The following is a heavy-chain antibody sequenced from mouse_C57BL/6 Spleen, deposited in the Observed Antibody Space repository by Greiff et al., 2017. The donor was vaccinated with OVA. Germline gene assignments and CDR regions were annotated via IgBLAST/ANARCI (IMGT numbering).Heavy chain of an antibody. CDR3: AKTYYYGRGDAMDY. D-gene: IGHD1-1*01. J-gene: IGHJ4*01. CDR2: INPSSGYT. V-gene: IGHV1-7*01. Sequence: VNVVESGAELAKPGASVKLSCKASGYTFTSYWMHWVKQRPGQGLEWIGYINPSSGYTKYNQKFKDKATLTADKSSSTAYMQLSSLTYEDSEVYYCAKTYYYGRGDAMDYWGQGTSVTVSS. CDR1: GYTFTSYW.